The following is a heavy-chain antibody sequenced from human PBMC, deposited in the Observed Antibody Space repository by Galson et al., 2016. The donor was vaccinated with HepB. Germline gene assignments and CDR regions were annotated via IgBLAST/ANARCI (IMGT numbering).Heavy chain of an antibody. CDR3: ARDRTSRAALDY. J-gene: IGHJ4*02. Sequence: SLRLSCAASGFTFSDFYMAWIRQAPGKGLEYVSHISSGGRETNYADSVKGRFTISRDNAKKSQYLQMNSLRAEDTAVYYCARDRTSRAALDYWGQGTLVTVSS. CDR2: ISSGGRET. D-gene: IGHD6-25*01. V-gene: IGHV3-11*06. CDR1: GFTFSDFY.